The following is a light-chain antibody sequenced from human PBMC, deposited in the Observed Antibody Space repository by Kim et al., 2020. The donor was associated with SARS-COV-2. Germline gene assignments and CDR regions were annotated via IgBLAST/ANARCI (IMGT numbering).Light chain of an antibody. V-gene: IGLV1-47*01. J-gene: IGLJ3*02. CDR1: SSNIGSNY. Sequence: GQRVTMSCSGSSSNIGSNYVYWYQQLPGTAPKLLIYRNNQRPSGVPDRLSGSKSGTSASLAISGLRSEDEADYYCAAWDDSLSGPVFGGGTKLTVL. CDR3: AAWDDSLSGPV. CDR2: RNN.